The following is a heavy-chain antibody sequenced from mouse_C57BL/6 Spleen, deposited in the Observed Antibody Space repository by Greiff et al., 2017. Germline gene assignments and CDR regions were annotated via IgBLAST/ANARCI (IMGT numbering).Heavy chain of an antibody. CDR2: ISDGGSYT. CDR1: GFTFSSYA. D-gene: IGHD2-5*01. V-gene: IGHV5-4*01. CDR3: ARDVRDSNWAMDY. J-gene: IGHJ4*01. Sequence: EVMLVESGGGLVKPGGSLKLSFAASGFTFSSYAMSWVRQTPEKRLEWVATISDGGSYTYYPDNVKGRFTISRDNAKNNLYLQMSHLKSEDTAMYYCARDVRDSNWAMDYWGQGTSVTVSS.